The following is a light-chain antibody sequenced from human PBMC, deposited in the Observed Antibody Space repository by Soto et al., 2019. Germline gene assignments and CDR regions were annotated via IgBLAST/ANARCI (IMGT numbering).Light chain of an antibody. Sequence: IVLTQSPGTLSLSPGERATLSCRASQSVNSNLAWYQQKPGQAPRLLIYDASSRATGIPDRFSGSGSGTDFTLTITRLEPEDFAVYYCQQYGSLPRTFGQGTRLEIK. CDR3: QQYGSLPRT. CDR2: DAS. CDR1: QSVNSN. V-gene: IGKV3-20*01. J-gene: IGKJ5*01.